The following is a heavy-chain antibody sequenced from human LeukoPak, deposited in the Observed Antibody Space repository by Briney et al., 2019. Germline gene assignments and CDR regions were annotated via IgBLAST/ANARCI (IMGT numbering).Heavy chain of an antibody. V-gene: IGHV1-2*02. J-gene: IGHJ4*02. D-gene: IGHD6-6*01. CDR1: GYTFTGYY. Sequence: GASVKVSCKASGYTFTGYYMHWVRQAPGQGLEWMGWINPNSGGTNYAQKFQGRVTMTRDTSISTAYMELSGLRSDDTAVYYCARSSAELIAARDWGQGTLVTVSS. CDR2: INPNSGGT. CDR3: ARSSAELIAARD.